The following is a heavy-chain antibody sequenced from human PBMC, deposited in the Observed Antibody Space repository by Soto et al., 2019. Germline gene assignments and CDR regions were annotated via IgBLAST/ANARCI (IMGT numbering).Heavy chain of an antibody. V-gene: IGHV4-4*02. CDR3: ARDFKAPNDAWAFDY. CDR1: GASISSTDW. J-gene: IGHJ4*02. D-gene: IGHD3-16*01. Sequence: QVQLQESDPGLVMPSGTLSLTCAVSGASISSTDWWNWVRQPPGKGLEWIGEIYHGGTTIYNPSLKSRVTMSLDESKNHFSLKLTSVTAADTAVYYCARDFKAPNDAWAFDYWGQGTLVTVSS. CDR2: IYHGGTT.